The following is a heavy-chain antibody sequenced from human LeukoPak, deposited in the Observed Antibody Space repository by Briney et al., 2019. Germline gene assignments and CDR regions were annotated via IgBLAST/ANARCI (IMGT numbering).Heavy chain of an antibody. D-gene: IGHD5-24*01. CDR1: GGSISSYY. V-gene: IGHV4-59*01. Sequence: SEILSLTCTVSGGSISSYYWSWIQQPPGKGLEWIGYIYYSGSTNYNPSLKSRVTISVDTSKNQFSLKLSSVTAADTAVYYCARGGDGYNYGGYYYYGMDVWGQGTTVTVSS. CDR3: ARGGDGYNYGGYYYYGMDV. CDR2: IYYSGST. J-gene: IGHJ6*02.